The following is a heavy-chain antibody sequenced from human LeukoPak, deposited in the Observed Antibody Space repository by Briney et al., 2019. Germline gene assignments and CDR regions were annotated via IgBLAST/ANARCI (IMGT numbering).Heavy chain of an antibody. J-gene: IGHJ4*02. D-gene: IGHD1-26*01. V-gene: IGHV3-9*01. CDR1: GFTFVVYA. Sequence: PGGSLRPSCAASGFTFVVYATHWGRQAPGKGLEWDSGISWNSGNIGYADSVKGRFTISRDNAKNSLYLQMNSLRSEDTALYYCAKAEGGWESLPSDYWGQGTLVTVSS. CDR3: AKAEGGWESLPSDY. CDR2: ISWNSGNI.